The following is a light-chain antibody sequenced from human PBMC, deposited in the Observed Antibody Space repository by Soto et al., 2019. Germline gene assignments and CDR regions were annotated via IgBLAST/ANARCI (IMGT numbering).Light chain of an antibody. J-gene: IGLJ1*01. V-gene: IGLV2-23*02. Sequence: QSVLTQPASVSGSPGQSITISCTRTNSDVGSYNFVSWYQQHPGKAPKVMIFEVSKRPSGVSDRFSGSKSGNTASLTISGLQAEDEADYYCCSDAGSSTYVFGTGTKVTFL. CDR2: EVS. CDR3: CSDAGSSTYV. CDR1: NSDVGSYNF.